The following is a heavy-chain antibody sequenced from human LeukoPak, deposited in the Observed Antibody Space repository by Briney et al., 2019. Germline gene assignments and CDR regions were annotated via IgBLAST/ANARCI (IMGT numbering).Heavy chain of an antibody. J-gene: IGHJ4*02. D-gene: IGHD6-13*01. CDR2: ISSSSSTI. CDR3: ASRIAAAGIDY. Sequence: PGGSLRLSCAASGFTFSSYSMNWVRQAPGKGLEWVSSISSSSSTIYYADSVKGRFTISRDNAKNSLYLQMNSLRAEDTAVYYCASRIAAAGIDYWGQGTLDTVSS. CDR1: GFTFSSYS. V-gene: IGHV3-48*01.